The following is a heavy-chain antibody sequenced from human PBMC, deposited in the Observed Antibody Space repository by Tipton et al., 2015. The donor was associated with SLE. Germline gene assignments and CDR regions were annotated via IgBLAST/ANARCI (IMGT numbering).Heavy chain of an antibody. V-gene: IGHV4-39*01. CDR3: ASGRCGGDCSNWFDP. CDR1: GGSISSSSYY. CDR2: IYYSGST. J-gene: IGHJ5*02. D-gene: IGHD2-21*01. Sequence: TLSLTCTVSGGSISSSSYYWGWIRQPPGKGLEWIGSIYYSGSTYYNPSLKSRVTISVDTSKNQFSLKLSSVTAADTAVYYCASGRCGGDCSNWFDPWGQGTLVTVSS.